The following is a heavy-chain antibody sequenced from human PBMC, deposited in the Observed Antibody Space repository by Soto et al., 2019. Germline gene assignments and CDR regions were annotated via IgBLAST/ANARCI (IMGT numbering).Heavy chain of an antibody. V-gene: IGHV4-61*01. D-gene: IGHD2-21*01. J-gene: IGHJ4*02. CDR1: SGSIRSTNYS. Sequence: PSETLSLTCTVSSGSIRSTNYSWNWIRQPPGKGLEWIGFIHYSGSTNYNPSLKGRVTMSVDTSKNQFSLNLTSVNTADTAIYYCTRGGDPYKTGHWGQRTLVTVS. CDR2: IHYSGST. CDR3: TRGGDPYKTGH.